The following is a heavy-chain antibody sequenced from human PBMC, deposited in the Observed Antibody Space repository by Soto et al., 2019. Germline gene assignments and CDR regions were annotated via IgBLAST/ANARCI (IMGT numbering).Heavy chain of an antibody. CDR2: ISNDAVAT. CDR3: TKENYNHFSTSKWAFDY. D-gene: IGHD3-10*01. V-gene: IGHV3-30*18. Sequence: QVQLVESGGGVVQPGRSLRLSCAASGFIFSTYGMHWVRQAPGKGLEWVAVISNDAVATYYADSVRGRFTISRDNSKNTVYLQMDSLRAEDTAVYYCTKENYNHFSTSKWAFDYWGQGNLVTVSP. CDR1: GFIFSTYG. J-gene: IGHJ4*02.